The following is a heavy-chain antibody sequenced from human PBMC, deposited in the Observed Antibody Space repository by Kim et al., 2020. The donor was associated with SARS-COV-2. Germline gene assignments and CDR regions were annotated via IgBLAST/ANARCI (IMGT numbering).Heavy chain of an antibody. CDR2: ISYDGTNK. CDR1: GFTFRNYA. D-gene: IGHD6-19*01. V-gene: IGHV3-30-3*01. J-gene: IGHJ6*01. CDR3: STDLAQWRASRYFYGMDV. Sequence: GGSLRLSCAASGFTFRNYAIPWVRQAPGKGPEWVAFISYDGTNKYYADAVKGRFTISSDNANATLFLHMKIIRIDDTGLYYCSTDLAQWRASRYFYGMDV.